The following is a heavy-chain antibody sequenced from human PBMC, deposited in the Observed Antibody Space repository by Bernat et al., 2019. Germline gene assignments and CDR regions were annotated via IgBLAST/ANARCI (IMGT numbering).Heavy chain of an antibody. V-gene: IGHV4-39*01. CDR1: GGSISSSSYY. Sequence: QLQLQESGPGLVKPSETLSLTCTVSGGSISSSSYYWGWIRQPPGKGLEWIGSIYYRGSTYYNPSLKSRVTISVDASKNQFSLKLSSVTAADTAVYYCARGGYSGYDNWGQGTLVTVSS. D-gene: IGHD5-12*01. J-gene: IGHJ4*02. CDR2: IYYRGST. CDR3: ARGGYSGYDN.